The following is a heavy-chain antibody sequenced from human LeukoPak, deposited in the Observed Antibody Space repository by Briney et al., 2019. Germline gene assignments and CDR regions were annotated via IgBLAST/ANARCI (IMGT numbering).Heavy chain of an antibody. CDR2: INWNGGST. CDR1: GFTFDDYG. Sequence: AGGSLRLSCAASGFTFDDYGMSWVRQAPGKGLEWVSGINWNGGSTAYADSVKGRFTISRDNAKNSLYLQMNSLRAEDTALYYCARVPLAGSGSYYAPPDYWGQGTLVTVSS. CDR3: ARVPLAGSGSYYAPPDY. J-gene: IGHJ4*02. D-gene: IGHD3-10*01. V-gene: IGHV3-20*04.